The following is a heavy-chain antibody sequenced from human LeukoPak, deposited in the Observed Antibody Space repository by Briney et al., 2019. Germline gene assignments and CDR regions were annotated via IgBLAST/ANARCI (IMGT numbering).Heavy chain of an antibody. J-gene: IGHJ4*02. Sequence: PSETLSLTCTVSGGSISSYYWSWIRQPPGKGLEWIGYIYYSGSTNYNPSLKSRVTISVDTSKNQFSLKLSSVTAADTAVYYCARNPDSGSYYDIPYYFDYWGQGTLVTVPS. CDR2: IYYSGST. CDR3: ARNPDSGSYYDIPYYFDY. CDR1: GGSISSYY. V-gene: IGHV4-59*08. D-gene: IGHD1-26*01.